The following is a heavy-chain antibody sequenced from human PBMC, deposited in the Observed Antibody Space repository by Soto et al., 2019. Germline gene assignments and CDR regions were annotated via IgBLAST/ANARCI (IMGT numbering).Heavy chain of an antibody. Sequence: HPGGSLRLSCTASGFTFGDYAMSWFRQAPGKGLEWVGFIRSKAYGGTTEYAASVKGRFTISRDDSKSIAYLQMNSLKTEDTAVYYCTRVSIAISPITLNYYYYGMDVWGQGTTVTVSS. V-gene: IGHV3-49*03. J-gene: IGHJ6*02. CDR1: GFTFGDYA. CDR2: IRSKAYGGTT. D-gene: IGHD3-3*01. CDR3: TRVSIAISPITLNYYYYGMDV.